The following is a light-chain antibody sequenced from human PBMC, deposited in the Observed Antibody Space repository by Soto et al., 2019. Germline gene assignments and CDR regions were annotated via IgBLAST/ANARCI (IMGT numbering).Light chain of an antibody. CDR3: QQYYSVPPQYT. V-gene: IGKV1-5*01. Sequence: DIQMTQSPSTLSASVGDRVTITCRASQTISTWLAWHQQKPGKAPKLLIYDASSLESGVPSRFSGSGSGTEFTLTINSLQAEDVALYYCQQYYSVPPQYTFGQGTRLEIK. J-gene: IGKJ2*01. CDR2: DAS. CDR1: QTISTW.